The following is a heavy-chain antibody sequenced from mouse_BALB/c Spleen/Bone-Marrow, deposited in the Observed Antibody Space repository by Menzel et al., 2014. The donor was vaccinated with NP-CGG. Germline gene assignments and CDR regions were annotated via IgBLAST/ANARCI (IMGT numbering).Heavy chain of an antibody. D-gene: IGHD2-1*01. V-gene: IGHV1-69*02. J-gene: IGHJ3*01. CDR2: IDPSDSET. CDR1: GYTFTSYW. Sequence: QAQLQQSGAELVKPGAPVKLSCKASGYTFTSYWMNWVKQRPGRGLEWIGRIDPSDSETHYNQKFKDKATLTVDKPSSTAYIQLSSLTSEDSAVYYCARDHFYSGNYEFAYWGQGTLVTVSA. CDR3: ARDHFYSGNYEFAY.